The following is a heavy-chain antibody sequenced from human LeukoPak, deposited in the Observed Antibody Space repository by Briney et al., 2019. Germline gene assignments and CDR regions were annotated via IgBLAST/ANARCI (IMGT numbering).Heavy chain of an antibody. V-gene: IGHV4-4*07. CDR2: MYTGGST. CDR3: ARRGWSGPLDWFDP. CDR1: GGSISSSY. Sequence: PSETLSLTCTVSGGSISSSYWSWIRQSAGKGLEWIGRMYTGGSTNYNPSLKSRVTMSLDTSKNQISLKLTSVTAADTAVYYCARRGWSGPLDWFDPWGQGTLVTVSS. D-gene: IGHD6-25*01. J-gene: IGHJ5*02.